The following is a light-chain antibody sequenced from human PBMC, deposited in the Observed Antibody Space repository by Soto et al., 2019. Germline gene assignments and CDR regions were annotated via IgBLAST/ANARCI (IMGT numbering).Light chain of an antibody. J-gene: IGLJ1*01. Sequence: QSALTQPASVSGSPGQSITISRTGTTSFVGSYNLVSWYQQHTGKAPQVLIYEDTKRPSGVSNRFSGSISGSTASLTISGLQAEDEADYYCCSYVGASTYVFGTGTKLTVL. CDR2: EDT. CDR1: TSFVGSYNL. V-gene: IGLV2-23*01. CDR3: CSYVGASTYV.